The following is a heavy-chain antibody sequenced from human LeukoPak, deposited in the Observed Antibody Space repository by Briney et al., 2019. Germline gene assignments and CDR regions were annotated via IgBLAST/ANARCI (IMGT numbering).Heavy chain of an antibody. J-gene: IGHJ4*02. CDR3: ARGNFLLDY. V-gene: IGHV3-7*01. Sequence: GGSLRLSCAASGFTFSRYWMTWVRQAPGKGLEWVANIKQDGSEMYYVDSVKGRFTISRDNAKNSVYLQTNSLRAEDTAVYYCARGNFLLDYWGQGTLVTVSS. CDR1: GFTFSRYW. CDR2: IKQDGSEM. D-gene: IGHD1-7*01.